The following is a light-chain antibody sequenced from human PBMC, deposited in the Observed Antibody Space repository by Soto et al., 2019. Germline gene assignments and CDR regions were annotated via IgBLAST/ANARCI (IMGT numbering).Light chain of an antibody. J-gene: IGKJ1*01. CDR2: GAS. CDR1: QSVSDN. V-gene: IGKV3-15*01. CDR3: QQYNSWPRT. Sequence: EIVMTQSQDTLSVSPGERATLSCRASQSVSDNLAWYQQKPGRAPRLLLYGASTSDTGVPARFSGRGSGTEFTLTIDSLQSADFALYYCQQYNSWPRTFGQGTKVDIK.